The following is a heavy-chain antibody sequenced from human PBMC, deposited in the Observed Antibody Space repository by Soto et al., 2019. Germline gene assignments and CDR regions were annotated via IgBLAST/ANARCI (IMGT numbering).Heavy chain of an antibody. D-gene: IGHD3-16*01. CDR1: GGSISSSY. V-gene: IGHV4-59*08. CDR2: IYDSEST. Sequence: SETQSLTYTVSGGSISSSYWSWIRQPPRKGLEWIGYIYDSESTYYNTYLKSRATKKVDPSKDQFSLKLSSVSAADTAVYYCASRFGTCFHYLVQGYF. J-gene: IGHJ1*01. CDR3: ASRFGTCFHYLVQGYF.